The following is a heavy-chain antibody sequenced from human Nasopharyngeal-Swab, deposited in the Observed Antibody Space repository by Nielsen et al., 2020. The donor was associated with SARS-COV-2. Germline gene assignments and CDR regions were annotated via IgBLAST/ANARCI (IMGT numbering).Heavy chain of an antibody. V-gene: IGHV3-23*01. J-gene: IGHJ6*03. D-gene: IGHD3-9*01. CDR1: GFTFSSYA. CDR3: AREDCEDYDILTGKRQSHYYYYMDV. CDR2: ISGSGGST. Sequence: GESLKISCAASGFTFSSYAMSWVRQAPGKGLEWVSAISGSGGSTYYADSVKGRFTISRDNSKNTLYLQMNSLRAEDTAVYYCAREDCEDYDILTGKRQSHYYYYMDVWGKGTTVTVSS.